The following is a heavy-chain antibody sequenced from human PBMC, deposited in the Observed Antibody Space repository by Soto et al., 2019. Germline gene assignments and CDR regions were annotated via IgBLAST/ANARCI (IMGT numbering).Heavy chain of an antibody. Sequence: QVQLVQSGAEVKKPGASVKVSCKASGYTFSGYYMHWVRQAPGQGLEWLGWINPNSGGTNYAQKLQGRVTMTRDTSISTAYVEVSRLRSDDTAVYYCARGPFQNYRFDYWGQGTLVTVSS. CDR2: INPNSGGT. CDR1: GYTFSGYY. V-gene: IGHV1-2*02. J-gene: IGHJ4*02. D-gene: IGHD3-16*02. CDR3: ARGPFQNYRFDY.